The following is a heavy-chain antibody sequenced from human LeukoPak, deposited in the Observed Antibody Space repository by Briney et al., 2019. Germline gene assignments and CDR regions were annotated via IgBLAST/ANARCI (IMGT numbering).Heavy chain of an antibody. CDR3: AKAAWQREYSGYDFRFSEVANFDY. CDR1: GFTFSSYG. J-gene: IGHJ4*02. CDR2: IRYDGSNK. Sequence: GGSLRLSCAASGFTFSSYGMHWVRQAPGKGLEWVAFIRYDGSNKYYADSVKGRFTISRDNSKNTLYLQMNSLRAEDTAVYYCAKAAWQREYSGYDFRFSEVANFDYWGQGTLVTVSS. D-gene: IGHD5-12*01. V-gene: IGHV3-30*02.